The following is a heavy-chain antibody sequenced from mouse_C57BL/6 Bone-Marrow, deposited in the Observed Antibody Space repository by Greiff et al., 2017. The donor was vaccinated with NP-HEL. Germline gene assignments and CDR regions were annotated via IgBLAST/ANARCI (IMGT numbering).Heavy chain of an antibody. V-gene: IGHV1-54*01. CDR1: GYAFTNYL. D-gene: IGHD2-4*01. CDR3: ARDPYDYDGYFDV. CDR2: INPGSGGT. J-gene: IGHJ1*03. Sequence: QVQLKESGAELVRPGTSVKVSCKASGYAFTNYLIAWVKQRPGQGLEWIGVINPGSGGTNYNEKFKGQATLTADKSSSTAYMQLSSLTSEDSAVYFCARDPYDYDGYFDVWGTGTTVTVSS.